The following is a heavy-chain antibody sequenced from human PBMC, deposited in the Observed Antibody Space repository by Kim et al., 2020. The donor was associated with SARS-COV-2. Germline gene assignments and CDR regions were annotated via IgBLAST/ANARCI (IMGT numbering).Heavy chain of an antibody. Sequence: SETLSLTCAVYGGSFSGYYWSWIRQPPGKGLEWIGEINHSGSTNYNPSLKSRVTISVDTSKNQFSLKLSSVTAADTAVYYCARGRRSSWYLVYWGQGTLVTVSS. V-gene: IGHV4-34*01. CDR1: GGSFSGYY. J-gene: IGHJ4*02. CDR3: ARGRRSSWYLVY. D-gene: IGHD6-13*01. CDR2: INHSGST.